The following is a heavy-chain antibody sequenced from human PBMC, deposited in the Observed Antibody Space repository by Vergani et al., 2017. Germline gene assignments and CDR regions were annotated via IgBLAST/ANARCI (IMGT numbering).Heavy chain of an antibody. CDR2: ISGSGGST. V-gene: IGHV3-23*01. J-gene: IGHJ6*02. CDR1: GFTFSSYA. D-gene: IGHD3-10*01. Sequence: EVQLLESGGGLVQPGGSLRLSCAASGFTFSSYAMSWVRQAPGKGLEWVSAISGSGGSTYYADSVKGRFTISRDNSKNTLYLQMNSLRAEDTAVYYCARALRPFMVRGVSDYYYGMDVWGQGTTVTVSS. CDR3: ARALRPFMVRGVSDYYYGMDV.